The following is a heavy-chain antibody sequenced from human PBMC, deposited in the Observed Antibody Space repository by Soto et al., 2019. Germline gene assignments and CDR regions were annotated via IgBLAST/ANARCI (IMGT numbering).Heavy chain of an antibody. Sequence: GGSLRLSCAASGFTFSSYAMSWVRQAPGKGLEWVSAISGSGGSTYYADSVKGRFTISRDNSKNTLYLQMNSLRAEDTAVYYCAKDGVVRGVIFYYGMDVWGQGTTVTVSS. CDR3: AKDGVVRGVIFYYGMDV. CDR2: ISGSGGST. CDR1: GFTFSSYA. V-gene: IGHV3-23*01. D-gene: IGHD3-10*01. J-gene: IGHJ6*02.